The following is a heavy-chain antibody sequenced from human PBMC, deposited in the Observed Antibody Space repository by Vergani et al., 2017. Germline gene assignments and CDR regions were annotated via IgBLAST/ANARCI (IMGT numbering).Heavy chain of an antibody. CDR2: INHSGST. V-gene: IGHV4-34*01. Sequence: QVQLQQWGAGLLKPSETLPLTCAVYGGSFSGYYWSWIRQPPGKGLEWIGEINHSGSTNYNPSLKSRVTISVDTSKNQFSLKLCSVTAADTAVYYCARHPYYYDSSGPKVPDYWGPGTVVLVSS. CDR1: GGSFSGYY. D-gene: IGHD3-22*01. J-gene: IGHJ4*02. CDR3: ARHPYYYDSSGPKVPDY.